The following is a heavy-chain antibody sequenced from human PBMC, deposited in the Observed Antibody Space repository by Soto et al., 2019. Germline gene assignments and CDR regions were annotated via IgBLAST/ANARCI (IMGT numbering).Heavy chain of an antibody. CDR3: ASDLSVTMRPSGMDV. V-gene: IGHV3-30-3*01. D-gene: IGHD4-4*01. CDR1: GFTFSSYA. J-gene: IGHJ6*02. CDR2: ISHDGSNK. Sequence: QVQLVESGGGVVQPGRSLRLSCAASGFTFSSYAMHWVRQAPGKGLEWVAVISHDGSNKYYADSVKGRFTISRDNSKNTLYRQMNRLRAEDTAVYYCASDLSVTMRPSGMDVWGQGTTVTVSS.